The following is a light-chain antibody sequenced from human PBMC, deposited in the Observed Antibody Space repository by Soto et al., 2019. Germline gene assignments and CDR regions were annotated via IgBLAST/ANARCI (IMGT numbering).Light chain of an antibody. CDR3: QQYGTSPFP. CDR1: QSISSAY. V-gene: IGKV3-20*01. J-gene: IGKJ3*01. Sequence: EIVLTQSPGTLSLSPGERATLSCRASQSISSAYLAWYQQKPSQAPRLLIYGASSRATGIPDRFSGSGFGTDFTLTISRLEPEDFAVYYCQQYGTSPFPFGPGTKVDIK. CDR2: GAS.